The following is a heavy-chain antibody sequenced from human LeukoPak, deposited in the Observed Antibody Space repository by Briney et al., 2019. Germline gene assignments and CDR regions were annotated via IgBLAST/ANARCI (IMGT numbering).Heavy chain of an antibody. D-gene: IGHD3-22*01. V-gene: IGHV3-30*18. J-gene: IGHJ4*02. CDR3: AKAQGLAPQTDY. Sequence: PGGSLRLSCAASGFTFSSYGMHWVRQAPGKGLEWVAVISYDGSNKYYADSEKGRFTISRDNSKNTLYLQMNSLRAEDTAVYYCAKAQGLAPQTDYWGQGTLVTVSS. CDR2: ISYDGSNK. CDR1: GFTFSSYG.